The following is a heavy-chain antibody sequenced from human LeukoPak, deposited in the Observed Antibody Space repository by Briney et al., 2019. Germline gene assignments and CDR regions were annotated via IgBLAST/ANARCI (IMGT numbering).Heavy chain of an antibody. D-gene: IGHD1-1*01. CDR3: ASHRYNRNEGDY. V-gene: IGHV1-2*02. CDR2: INPNSGGA. Sequence: ASVTVSCTASGYTFTGYYMHWVRQAPGQGLEWMGWINPNSGGAYYAQTFQGRVTMTRDTSISTAYMELSRLRSDDTAVYYCASHRYNRNEGDYWSQGTQVTVPS. J-gene: IGHJ4*02. CDR1: GYTFTGYY.